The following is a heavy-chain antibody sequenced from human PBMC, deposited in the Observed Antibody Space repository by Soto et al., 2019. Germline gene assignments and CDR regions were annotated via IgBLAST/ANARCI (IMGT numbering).Heavy chain of an antibody. J-gene: IGHJ4*02. CDR1: GGTFSSNA. CDR3: ATGGRGYSSAPRFYFEC. V-gene: IGHV1-69*12. Sequence: QVQLVQSGAEVKKPGSSVKVTCKASGGTFSSNAISWVRQAPGQGLEWMGGIIPIFGTAHYAQKFQGRVTITADESTSTASMELSSLKCKDTAVYYCATGGRGYSSAPRFYFECWGPRPLVPAS. CDR2: IIPIFGTA. D-gene: IGHD5-18*01.